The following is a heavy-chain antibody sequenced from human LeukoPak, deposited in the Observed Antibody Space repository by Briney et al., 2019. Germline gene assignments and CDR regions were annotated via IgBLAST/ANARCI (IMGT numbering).Heavy chain of an antibody. V-gene: IGHV4-30-2*01. CDR1: GGSISSGGYS. CDR3: ARDNYSYGLDY. D-gene: IGHD5-18*01. J-gene: IGHJ4*02. CDR2: IYHSGST. Sequence: SETLSLTCAVSGGSISSGGYSWSWIRQPPGKGLEWIGYIYHSGSTYYNPSPKSRVTISVDRSKNRFSLKLSSVTAADTAVYYCARDNYSYGLDYWGQGTLVTVSS.